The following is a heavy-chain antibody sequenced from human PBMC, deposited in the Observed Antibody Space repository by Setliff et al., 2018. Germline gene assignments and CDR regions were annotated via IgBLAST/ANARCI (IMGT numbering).Heavy chain of an antibody. CDR3: AKGGGGNYDRSAIGYYYYYYYRDV. CDR2: ITGSGAGT. V-gene: IGHV3-23*01. D-gene: IGHD3-22*01. J-gene: IGHJ6*03. Sequence: GGSLRLSCVASGFTFSSYAINWVRQAPGKGLEWVSGITGSGAGTYYADSVEGRFTISRDNSDNTLYLEMISPRAEDTAVYYCAKGGGGNYDRSAIGYYYYYYYRDVWGKGTTVTVS. CDR1: GFTFSSYA.